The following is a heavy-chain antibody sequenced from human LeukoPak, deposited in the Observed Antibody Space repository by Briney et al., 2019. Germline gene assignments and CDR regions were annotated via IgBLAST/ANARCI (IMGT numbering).Heavy chain of an antibody. CDR3: AREGYSYGSSHHFDY. D-gene: IGHD5-18*01. V-gene: IGHV3-48*03. CDR1: GFTFSSYE. Sequence: GGSLRLSCAASGFTFSSYEMNWVRQAPGKGLEWVSYISSSGSTIYYADSVKGRFTISRDNSKNSLYLQMNSLRAEDTAVYYCAREGYSYGSSHHFDYWGQGTLVTVSS. J-gene: IGHJ4*02. CDR2: ISSSGSTI.